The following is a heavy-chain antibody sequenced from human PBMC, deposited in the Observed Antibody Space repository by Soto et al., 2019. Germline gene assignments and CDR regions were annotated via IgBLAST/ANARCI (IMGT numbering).Heavy chain of an antibody. CDR2: IIPMFGTA. CDR3: ASGIQLWLRQINNGYSG. D-gene: IGHD5-18*01. J-gene: IGHJ4*02. V-gene: IGHV1-69*12. Sequence: QVQLVQSGAEVKKPESSVKVSCKAPGGTFSTYAISWVRQAPGQGLEWMGGIIPMFGTANYAQMFQDRVTITADESTNTVFMELSSLRSEDTAVYFCASGIQLWLRQINNGYSGWGQGTLVTVSS. CDR1: GGTFSTYA.